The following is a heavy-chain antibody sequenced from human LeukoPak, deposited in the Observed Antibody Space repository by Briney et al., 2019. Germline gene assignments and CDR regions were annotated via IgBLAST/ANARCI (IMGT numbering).Heavy chain of an antibody. Sequence: SETLSLTWTVSGGSISSYYWSWIRQPPGKGLEWVGYIYYRGSPNYNPSLKRRVTISVDTSKNQFSLKLSSVTAADTAVYYCARLPPSYYDSSGYYYYYYGMDVWGQGTTVTVSS. V-gene: IGHV4-59*01. D-gene: IGHD3-22*01. CDR1: GGSISSYY. CDR3: ARLPPSYYDSSGYYYYYYGMDV. J-gene: IGHJ6*02. CDR2: IYYRGSP.